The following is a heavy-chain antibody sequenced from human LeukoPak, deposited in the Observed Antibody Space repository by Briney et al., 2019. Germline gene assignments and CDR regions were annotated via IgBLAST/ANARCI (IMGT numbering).Heavy chain of an antibody. V-gene: IGHV5-51*01. CDR3: ARRAPDYWHFDL. J-gene: IGHJ2*01. Sequence: GESLKISCKGSGNNFVTSWIGWVRQMPGKGLEWMGIIYPGDSDTRYSPSFQGQVTISADKSISTAYLQWNSLKASDTAIYYCARRAPDYWHFDLWGRGTLVSVSS. CDR2: IYPGDSDT. CDR1: GNNFVTSW.